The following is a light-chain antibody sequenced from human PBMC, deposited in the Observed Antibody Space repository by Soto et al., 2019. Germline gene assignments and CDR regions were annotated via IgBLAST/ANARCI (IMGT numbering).Light chain of an antibody. Sequence: QSVLTQPASASGSPGQSITISCTGTSSDVGGYSFVSWYQQHPGKAPKLMIYDVVYRPSGVSDRFSGSKSGNTASLSISGLQAEDEAVYFCSSYKTYKTGTTLVFGTGPKVTVL. V-gene: IGLV2-14*03. CDR1: SSDVGGYSF. CDR2: DVV. CDR3: SSYKTYKTGTTLV. J-gene: IGLJ1*01.